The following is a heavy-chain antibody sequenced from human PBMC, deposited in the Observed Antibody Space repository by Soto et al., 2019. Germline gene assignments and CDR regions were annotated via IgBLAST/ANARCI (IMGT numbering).Heavy chain of an antibody. CDR1: GGTFSSYA. V-gene: IGHV1-69*12. D-gene: IGHD2-15*01. CDR2: IIPIFGTA. CDR3: AREVVVVPATDPSAYGMDV. Sequence: QVQLVQSGAEVKKPGSSVKVSCKASGGTFSSYAISWVRQAPGQGLEWMGGIIPIFGTANYAQKFQGRVTITADESTSTAYMELSSLRSEDTAVYYCAREVVVVPATDPSAYGMDVWGQGTTVTVSS. J-gene: IGHJ6*02.